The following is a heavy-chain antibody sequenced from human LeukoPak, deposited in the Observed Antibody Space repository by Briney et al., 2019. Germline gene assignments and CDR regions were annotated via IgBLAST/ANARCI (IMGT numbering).Heavy chain of an antibody. CDR2: ISGSGGST. CDR1: GFTFSSYS. J-gene: IGHJ4*02. V-gene: IGHV3-23*01. D-gene: IGHD5-18*01. Sequence: GGSLRLSCAASGFTFSSYSMNWVRQAPGKGLEWVSAISGSGGSTYYADSVKGRFTISRDNSKNTLYLQMNSLRAEDTAVYYCAKDQGYSYEFDYWGQGTLVTVSS. CDR3: AKDQGYSYEFDY.